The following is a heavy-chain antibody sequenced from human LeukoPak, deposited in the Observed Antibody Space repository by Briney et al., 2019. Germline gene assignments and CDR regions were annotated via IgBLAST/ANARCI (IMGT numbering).Heavy chain of an antibody. V-gene: IGHV1-69*04. CDR3: AMNVIAAAGPPNNWFDP. Sequence: GASVKVSCKASGGTFSSYAISWVRQAPGQGLEWMGRIIPILGIANYAQKFQGRVTITADKSTSTAYMELSSLRSEDTAVYYCAMNVIAAAGPPNNWFDPWGQGTLVTVSS. J-gene: IGHJ5*02. CDR1: GGTFSSYA. D-gene: IGHD6-13*01. CDR2: IIPILGIA.